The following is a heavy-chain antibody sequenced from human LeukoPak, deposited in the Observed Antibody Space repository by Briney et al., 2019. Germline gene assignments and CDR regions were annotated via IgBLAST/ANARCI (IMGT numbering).Heavy chain of an antibody. CDR3: ARDRYGDGFAHFDY. CDR2: ITPSGGT. J-gene: IGHJ4*02. CDR1: GYTFTSYA. Sequence: APVKASCKASGYTFTSYAMHWVRQAPGQRLEWMGWITPSGGTNYPQKFQGRVAITRDTSITTAYMDLSRLTSDDTAVYYCARDRYGDGFAHFDYWGQGALVAVSS. V-gene: IGHV1-2*02. D-gene: IGHD5-24*01.